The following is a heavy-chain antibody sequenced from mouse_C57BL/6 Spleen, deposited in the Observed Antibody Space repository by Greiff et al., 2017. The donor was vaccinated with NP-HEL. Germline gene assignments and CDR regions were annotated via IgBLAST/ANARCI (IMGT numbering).Heavy chain of an antibody. D-gene: IGHD1-1*01. CDR3: AREGSYGYFDV. CDR1: GYSITSGYY. Sequence: EVHLVESGPGLVKPSQSLSLTCSVTGYSITSGYYWNWIRQFPGNKLEWMGYISYDGSNNYNPSLKNRISITRDTSKNQFFLKLNSVTTEDTATYYCAREGSYGYFDVWGTGTTVTVSS. J-gene: IGHJ1*03. V-gene: IGHV3-6*01. CDR2: ISYDGSN.